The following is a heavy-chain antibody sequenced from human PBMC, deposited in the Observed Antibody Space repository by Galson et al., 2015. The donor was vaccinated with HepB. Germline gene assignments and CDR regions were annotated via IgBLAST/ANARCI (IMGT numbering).Heavy chain of an antibody. D-gene: IGHD4-17*01. Sequence: SLRLSCAASGFTFSSYAMHWVRQAPGKGLEWVAVISYDGSNKYYADSVEGRFTISRDNSKNTLYLQMNSLRAEDTAVYYCARAPVTVTTPFDYWGQGTLVTVSS. CDR3: ARAPVTVTTPFDY. CDR2: ISYDGSNK. V-gene: IGHV3-30-3*01. CDR1: GFTFSSYA. J-gene: IGHJ4*02.